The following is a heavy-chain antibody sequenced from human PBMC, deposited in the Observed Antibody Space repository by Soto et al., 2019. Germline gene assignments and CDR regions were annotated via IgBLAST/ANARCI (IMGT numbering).Heavy chain of an antibody. CDR3: AKNKGGSYIGGANDY. CDR2: ISGSGGST. CDR1: GFTFSSYA. D-gene: IGHD1-26*01. V-gene: IGHV3-23*01. J-gene: IGHJ4*02. Sequence: EVQLLESGGGLVQPGGSLRLSCAASGFTFSSYAMSWVRQAPGKGLEWVSAISGSGGSTYYADSVKGRFTISRDNSKNTLNLQRNGLRAEDTAVYDCAKNKGGSYIGGANDYWGQGTLVTVSS.